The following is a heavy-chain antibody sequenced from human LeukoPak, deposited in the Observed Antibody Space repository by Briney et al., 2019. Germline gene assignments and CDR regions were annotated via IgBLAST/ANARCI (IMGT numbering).Heavy chain of an antibody. D-gene: IGHD3-10*01. CDR3: ARDRYYYGSGRGYFDY. J-gene: IGHJ4*02. Sequence: GGSLTLSCAASGFTFSSYSMNWVRQAPGKGLEWVSSISSSSSYIYYADSVKGRFTISRDNAKNSLYLQMNSLRAEDTAVYYCARDRYYYGSGRGYFDYWGQGTLVTVSS. V-gene: IGHV3-21*01. CDR2: ISSSSSYI. CDR1: GFTFSSYS.